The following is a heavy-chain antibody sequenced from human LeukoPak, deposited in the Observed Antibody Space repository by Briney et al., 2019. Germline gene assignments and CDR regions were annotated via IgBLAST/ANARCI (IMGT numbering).Heavy chain of an antibody. Sequence: ASVKVSCKASGYTFTSYYMHWARQAPGQGLEWMGIINLSGGSTSYAQKFQGRVTMTRDTSTSTVYMELRSLRSEDTAVYYCAREIEVGFDYWGQGTLDSVS. J-gene: IGHJ4*02. D-gene: IGHD2-15*01. CDR3: AREIEVGFDY. V-gene: IGHV1-46*01. CDR2: INLSGGST. CDR1: GYTFTSYY.